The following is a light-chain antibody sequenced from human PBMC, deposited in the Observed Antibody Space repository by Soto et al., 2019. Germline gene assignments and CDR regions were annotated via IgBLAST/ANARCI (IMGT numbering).Light chain of an antibody. CDR2: DNN. Sequence: QSVLTQPPSVSVAPGQKVTISCSGSSSNIGGSYVSWYQQLPGTAPKLLIYDNNKRPSGIPDRFSGSKSGTSATLGITGLQTGDEADYYCGTWDSSLSAEVFGGGTKVTVL. CDR1: SSNIGGSY. V-gene: IGLV1-51*01. CDR3: GTWDSSLSAEV. J-gene: IGLJ3*02.